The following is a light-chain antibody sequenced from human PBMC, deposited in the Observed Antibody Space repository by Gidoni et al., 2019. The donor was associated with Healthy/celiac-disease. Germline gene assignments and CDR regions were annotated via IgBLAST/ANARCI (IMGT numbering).Light chain of an antibody. Sequence: DIQMTQSPSSLSASVGDRVTITCRASQSISSYLNWYQQKPGKAPKLLIYAASSFQSGVPSRFSGSGSGADVTLTISSLQPEDFATYYCQQSYSTPPITFGQGTRLEIK. CDR1: QSISSY. J-gene: IGKJ5*01. V-gene: IGKV1-39*01. CDR3: QQSYSTPPIT. CDR2: AAS.